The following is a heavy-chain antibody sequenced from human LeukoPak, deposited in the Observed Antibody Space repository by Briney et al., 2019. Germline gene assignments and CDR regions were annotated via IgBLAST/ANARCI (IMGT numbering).Heavy chain of an antibody. CDR1: GFTFSSYG. V-gene: IGHV3-30*02. D-gene: IGHD3-22*01. CDR3: AKFQFYDSSGDAFDI. J-gene: IGHJ3*02. CDR2: IRYDGSNK. Sequence: PGGSLRLSCAASGFTFSSYGMHWVRQAPGKGLEWVAFIRYDGSNKYYADSVKGRFTISRDNSKNTLYLQMNSLRAEDTAVYYCAKFQFYDSSGDAFDIWGQGTMVTVSS.